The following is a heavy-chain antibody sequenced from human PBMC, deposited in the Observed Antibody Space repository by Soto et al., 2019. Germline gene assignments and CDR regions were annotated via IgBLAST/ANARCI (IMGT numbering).Heavy chain of an antibody. V-gene: IGHV4-39*02. J-gene: IGHJ6*03. Sequence: QLQLQESGPGLVKPSETLSLTCIVSGDSISSGSYYWGWIRQPPGNGLEWIGSIYYTGSTNYNPSLKSRVTISADTSNNHFSLRLSSVTAADTAVYYCARRLDFVNGYFTAPMDVWGKGTTVTVSS. CDR2: IYYTGST. CDR3: ARRLDFVNGYFTAPMDV. D-gene: IGHD3-3*01. CDR1: GDSISSGSYY.